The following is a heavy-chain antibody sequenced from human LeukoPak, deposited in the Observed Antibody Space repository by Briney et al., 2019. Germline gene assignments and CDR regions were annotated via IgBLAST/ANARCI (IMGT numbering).Heavy chain of an antibody. CDR2: IYYSGST. Sequence: SETLSLTCTVSGGSISSGGYYWSWIRQHPGKGLEWIGYIYYSGSTYYNPSLKSRVTISVDTSKNQFSLKLSSVTAADTAVYYCATRGPYGGNPSYDYWGQGTLVTVSS. D-gene: IGHD4-23*01. CDR3: ATRGPYGGNPSYDY. CDR1: GGSISSGGYY. V-gene: IGHV4-31*03. J-gene: IGHJ4*02.